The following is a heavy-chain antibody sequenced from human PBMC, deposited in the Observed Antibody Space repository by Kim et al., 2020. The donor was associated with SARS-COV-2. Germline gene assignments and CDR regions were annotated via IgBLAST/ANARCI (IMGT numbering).Heavy chain of an antibody. Sequence: SETLSLTCTVSGGSISSGGYYWSWIRQHPGKGLEWIGYIYYSGSTYYNPSLKSRVTISVDTSKNQFSLKLSSVTAADTAVYYCARDGGGPCSSTSCPPPYSYYYYYGMDVWGQGTTVTVSS. CDR1: GGSISSGGYY. CDR3: ARDGGGPCSSTSCPPPYSYYYYYGMDV. V-gene: IGHV4-31*03. D-gene: IGHD2-2*01. CDR2: IYYSGST. J-gene: IGHJ6*02.